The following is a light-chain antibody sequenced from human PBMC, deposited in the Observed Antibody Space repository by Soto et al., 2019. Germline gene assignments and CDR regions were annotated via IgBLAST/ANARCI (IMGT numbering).Light chain of an antibody. J-gene: IGKJ2*01. Sequence: EIVLTQSPGTLSLSPGDRATLSCSASQSVSSNYLAWYQQKPGQAPRLLIYGASRGAAGIPDRFSGSGSGTDLALTISRLEPEDFAVYFCQQYGRSSMFTFGQGTKLEVK. V-gene: IGKV3-20*01. CDR3: QQYGRSSMFT. CDR1: QSVSSNY. CDR2: GAS.